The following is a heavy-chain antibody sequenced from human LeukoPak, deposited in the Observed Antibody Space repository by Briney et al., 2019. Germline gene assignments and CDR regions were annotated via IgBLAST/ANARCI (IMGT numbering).Heavy chain of an antibody. D-gene: IGHD4-23*01. Sequence: PGGSLRLSCAASGFTFRSYWMSWVRQAPGKGLEFVANIKQEGNEKYYVDSVKGRFTISRDNAKNSLYLQMNGLRAEDTAVYYCAANGGPFDFWGQGTPVTVSA. CDR2: IKQEGNEK. CDR1: GFTFRSYW. CDR3: AANGGPFDF. J-gene: IGHJ4*02. V-gene: IGHV3-7*05.